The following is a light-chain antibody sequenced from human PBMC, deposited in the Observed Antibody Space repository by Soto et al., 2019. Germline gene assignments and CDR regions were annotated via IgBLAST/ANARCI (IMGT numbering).Light chain of an antibody. CDR1: SSDVGGYNY. CDR3: SSYAYSNKVL. CDR2: EVS. J-gene: IGLJ2*01. V-gene: IGLV2-8*01. Sequence: QSALTQPPSASGSPGQSVTISCTGTSSDVGGYNYVSWYQQHPGKAPKLMIYEVSKRPSGVPDRFSGSKSGNTASLTVSGLQAEDEADYYCSSYAYSNKVLFGGGTKLTVL.